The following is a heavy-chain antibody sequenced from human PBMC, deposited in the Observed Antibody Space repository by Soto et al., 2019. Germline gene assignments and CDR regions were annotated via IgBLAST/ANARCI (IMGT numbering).Heavy chain of an antibody. CDR1: GFTFSGFW. CDR3: VRTSGLDY. J-gene: IGHJ4*02. Sequence: EVQLVESGGGLVQPGGSLRLSCAASGFTFSGFWMSWVRQAPGKGLEWVANIKHDGSEEHFVDSVKGRFSISRDNAKNSLYLQMSRLRAEDTAVYYCVRTSGLDYWGQGALVTVSS. CDR2: IKHDGSEE. V-gene: IGHV3-7*01.